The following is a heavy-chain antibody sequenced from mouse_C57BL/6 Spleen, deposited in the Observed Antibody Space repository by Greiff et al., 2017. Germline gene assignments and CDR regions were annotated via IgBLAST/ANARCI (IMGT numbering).Heavy chain of an antibody. V-gene: IGHV1-52*01. J-gene: IGHJ3*01. Sequence: VQLQQPGAELVRPGSSVKLSCKASGYTFTSYWMHWVKQRPIQGLEWIGNIDPSDSETHYNQKFKDKATLTVDKSSSTAYMQLSSLTSEDSAVYYCARRGKSNYLFAYWGQGTLVTVSA. CDR2: IDPSDSET. CDR3: ARRGKSNYLFAY. D-gene: IGHD2-5*01. CDR1: GYTFTSYW.